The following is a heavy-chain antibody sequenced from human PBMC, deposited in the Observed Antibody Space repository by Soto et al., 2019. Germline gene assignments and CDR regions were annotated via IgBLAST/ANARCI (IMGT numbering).Heavy chain of an antibody. D-gene: IGHD6-6*01. CDR3: AKPTGWQLGVFDY. Sequence: EVQLLESGGGLVQPGGSLRLSCAASGFTFSSYAMSWVRQAQGKGLEWVSAISGSGGSTHYADSVKGRFTISRDNSKNTLYLQMNSLIAEDTAVYYCAKPTGWQLGVFDYWGQGTLVTVSS. V-gene: IGHV3-23*01. J-gene: IGHJ4*02. CDR1: GFTFSSYA. CDR2: ISGSGGST.